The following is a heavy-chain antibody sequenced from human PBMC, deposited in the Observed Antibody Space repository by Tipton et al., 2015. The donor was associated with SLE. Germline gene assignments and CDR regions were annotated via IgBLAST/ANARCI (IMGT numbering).Heavy chain of an antibody. J-gene: IGHJ4*02. CDR2: INHSGST. V-gene: IGHV4-34*01. Sequence: LRLSCAVYGGSFSGYYWSWIRQPPGKGREWIWEINHSGSTNDNQSLKSRVTISVDTSKNQFSLKLSSVTAADTAVYYCARASTPNSYVCTGFYLSFYFDYCFQGTQVPVSS. CDR1: GGSFSGYY. D-gene: IGHD2-8*02. CDR3: ARASTPNSYVCTGFYLSFYFDY.